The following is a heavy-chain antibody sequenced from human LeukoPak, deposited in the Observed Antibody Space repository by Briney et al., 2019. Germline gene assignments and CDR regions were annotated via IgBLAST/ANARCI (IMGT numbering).Heavy chain of an antibody. Sequence: GGSLRLSCAASGFTFSNYWMHWVRQAPGKGLVWVSRINSDGINTSYADSVKGRFTISRDDAKNTLNLQMNSLRAEDTAVYYCAELGITMIGGVWGKGTTVTISS. J-gene: IGHJ6*04. D-gene: IGHD3-10*02. CDR2: INSDGINT. V-gene: IGHV3-74*01. CDR3: AELGITMIGGV. CDR1: GFTFSNYW.